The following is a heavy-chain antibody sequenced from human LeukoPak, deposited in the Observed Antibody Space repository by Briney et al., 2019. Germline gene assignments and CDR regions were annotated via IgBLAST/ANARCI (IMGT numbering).Heavy chain of an antibody. D-gene: IGHD2-15*01. Sequence: SETLSLTCAVSGGSISSGGYSWSWIRQPPGKGLEWIGYIYYSGSTYCNPSLKSRVTISVDTSKNQFSLKLSSVTAADTAVYYCARSYSKADSFYYFDYWGQGTLVTVSS. CDR2: IYYSGST. CDR1: GGSISSGGYS. V-gene: IGHV4-30-4*07. CDR3: ARSYSKADSFYYFDY. J-gene: IGHJ4*02.